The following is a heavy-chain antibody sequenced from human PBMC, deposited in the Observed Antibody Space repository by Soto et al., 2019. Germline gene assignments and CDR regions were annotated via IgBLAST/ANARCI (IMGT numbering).Heavy chain of an antibody. J-gene: IGHJ6*02. CDR3: VRLNGYCVSTKCRGFYGMDV. CDR1: GGSVSSNDYS. CDR2: IYSHDDT. D-gene: IGHD2-2*03. Sequence: QLQLQESGPGLVKPSETLSLTCTVSGGSVSSNDYSWGWVRQSPGKGLEWIGAIYSHDDTHYNPSLLSGVTISVDTSKNEFSLRLNSVTAADTAVYYCVRLNGYCVSTKCRGFYGMDVWGQGTTVTVSS. V-gene: IGHV4-39*01.